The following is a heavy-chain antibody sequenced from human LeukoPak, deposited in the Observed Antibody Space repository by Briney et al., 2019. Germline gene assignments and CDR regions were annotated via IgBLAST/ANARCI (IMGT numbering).Heavy chain of an antibody. D-gene: IGHD5-24*01. V-gene: IGHV1-18*01. CDR3: ARDRSQEDGEFDY. CDR1: GYSFVGYG. CDR2: FNPENGNT. Sequence: ASVKVSCKASGYSFVGYGITWVRQAPGQGLEWMGWFNPENGNTNYAQKVQGRVTMTADTSTSTSYMELRSLRSDDTAVYYCARDRSQEDGEFDYWGQGTLVTVSS. J-gene: IGHJ4*02.